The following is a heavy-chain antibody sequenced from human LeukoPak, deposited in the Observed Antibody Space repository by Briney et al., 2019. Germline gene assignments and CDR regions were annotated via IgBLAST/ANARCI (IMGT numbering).Heavy chain of an antibody. D-gene: IGHD7-27*01. V-gene: IGHV3-23*01. J-gene: IGHJ4*02. CDR1: GFTFSIYT. CDR3: AKDGGLWVSAHWGDS. CDR2: ITTSDGNT. Sequence: GSLRLSCAASGFTFSIYTMSWVRQAPGKGLEWVSTITTSDGNTYYADSVKGRFTVSRDNSKNTLFLQMNSLRAEDTAVYYCAKDGGLWVSAHWGDSWGRGTLVTVSS.